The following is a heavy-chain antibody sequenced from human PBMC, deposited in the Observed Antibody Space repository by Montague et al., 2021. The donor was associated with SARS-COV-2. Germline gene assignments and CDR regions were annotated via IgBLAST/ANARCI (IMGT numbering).Heavy chain of an antibody. Sequence: CAISGDSVSSNSATWNWLRQSPSRGLEWLGRTYYRSMWKSDYARSVKSRIAINPDTSKNQFSLQLSSVTPEDTAFYYCVRGIEAAGSYDYWGQGTLVTVSS. CDR2: TYYRSMWKS. CDR3: VRGIEAAGSYDY. J-gene: IGHJ4*02. D-gene: IGHD6-13*01. CDR1: GDSVSSNSAT. V-gene: IGHV6-1*01.